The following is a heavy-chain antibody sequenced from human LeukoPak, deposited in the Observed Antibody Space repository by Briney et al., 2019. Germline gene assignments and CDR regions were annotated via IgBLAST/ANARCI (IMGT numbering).Heavy chain of an antibody. CDR3: ARGRGRSGSNRDFYYYYYMDV. CDR2: MNAGNGNT. Sequence: ASVKVSCKASGYIFTDYAIHWLRQAPGQRPEWMGWMNAGNGNTKYSQKFQGRITLIRDTSAATAYMELSSLRHDDLAVYYCARGRGRSGSNRDFYYYYYMDVWGKGTTVTVSS. V-gene: IGHV1-3*01. CDR1: GYIFTDYA. J-gene: IGHJ6*03. D-gene: IGHD2-15*01.